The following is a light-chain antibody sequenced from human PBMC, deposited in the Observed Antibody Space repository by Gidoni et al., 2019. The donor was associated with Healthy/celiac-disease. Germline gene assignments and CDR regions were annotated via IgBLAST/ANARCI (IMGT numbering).Light chain of an antibody. CDR2: AAS. CDR3: QQSYSTPYT. J-gene: IGKJ2*01. CDR1: QSISSY. Sequence: DIQMTHSPSSLSASVGDRVTITCRASQSISSYLNWYQQKPGKAPKPLLYAASSLQSGVPSRFSGSGSGTDFTLTISSLQPEDFATYYCQQSYSTPYTFGQGTKLEIK. V-gene: IGKV1-39*01.